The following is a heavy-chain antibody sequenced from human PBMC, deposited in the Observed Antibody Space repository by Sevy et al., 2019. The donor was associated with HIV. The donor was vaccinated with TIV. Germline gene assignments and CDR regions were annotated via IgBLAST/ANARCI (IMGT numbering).Heavy chain of an antibody. D-gene: IGHD6-25*01. CDR2: SSGSGVST. J-gene: IGHJ3*02. CDR1: GFTFSSYD. CDR3: AKSMGGFDAFDI. V-gene: IGHV3-23*01. Sequence: GGSLRLSCAASGFTFSSYDMSWVRQAPGKGLEWVSVSSGSGVSTYYAESVKGRFTISRDNSKNTLYLQLNSLRAEDTAVYYCAKSMGGFDAFDIWGQGTMVTVSS.